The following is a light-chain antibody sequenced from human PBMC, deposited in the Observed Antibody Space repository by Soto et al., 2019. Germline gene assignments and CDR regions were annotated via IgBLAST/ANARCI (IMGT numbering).Light chain of an antibody. Sequence: ETVLTQSPGTLSLSPGERATLSCRASQSLTGSFLAWYQQKPGQAPRLLIYGASSRATGIPDRFSGSGSGTDFTLTISRLEPEDFAVYYCQQYGSSPWTFGQGTKVDIK. CDR1: QSLTGSF. CDR2: GAS. V-gene: IGKV3-20*01. J-gene: IGKJ1*01. CDR3: QQYGSSPWT.